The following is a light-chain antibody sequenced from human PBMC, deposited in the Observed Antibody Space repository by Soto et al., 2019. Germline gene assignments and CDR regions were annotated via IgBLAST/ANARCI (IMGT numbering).Light chain of an antibody. V-gene: IGKV3-15*01. CDR3: QQYNNWPQT. CDR1: QSFSSN. CDR2: GAS. Sequence: EIVLTQSPGPLSLSPGERATLSCMASQSFSSNYLAWYQQKPGQAPRLLIYGASTRATGIPARFSGSGSGTECTLTISSLQSEDVAVYYCQQYNNWPQTFGQGTKVDIK. J-gene: IGKJ1*01.